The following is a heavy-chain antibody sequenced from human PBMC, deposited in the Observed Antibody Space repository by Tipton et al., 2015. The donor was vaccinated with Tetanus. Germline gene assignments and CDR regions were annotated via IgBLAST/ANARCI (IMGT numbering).Heavy chain of an antibody. CDR1: GFTFSSYS. D-gene: IGHD2-15*01. J-gene: IGHJ6*02. Sequence: SLRLSCAASGFTFSSYSMNWVRQAPGKGLEWVSYISSSSSTIYYADSVKGRFTISRDNAKNSLYLQMNSLRDEDTAVYYCAKVRGNCSGGSCYSGYYYYGMDVWGQGTTVTVSS. CDR2: ISSSSSTI. V-gene: IGHV3-48*02. CDR3: AKVRGNCSGGSCYSGYYYYGMDV.